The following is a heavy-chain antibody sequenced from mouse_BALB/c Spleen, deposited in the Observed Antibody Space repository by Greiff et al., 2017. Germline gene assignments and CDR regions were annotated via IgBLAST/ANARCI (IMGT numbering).Heavy chain of an antibody. CDR2: ISSGSSTI. D-gene: IGHD2-4*01. V-gene: IGHV5-17*02. J-gene: IGHJ3*01. CDR3: ARGGLRRSGLAY. CDR1: GFTFSSFG. Sequence: EVKVVESGGGLVQPGGSRKLSCAASGFTFSSFGMHWVRQAPEKGLEWVAYISSGSSTIYYADRVKGRFTMSRDNPKNTLFLQMASLRSEDRAMYYCARGGLRRSGLAYWGQGTLVTVSA.